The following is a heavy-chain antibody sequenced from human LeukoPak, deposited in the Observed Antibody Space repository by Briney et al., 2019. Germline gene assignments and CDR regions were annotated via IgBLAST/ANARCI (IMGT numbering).Heavy chain of an antibody. Sequence: GGSLRLSCAASGFTFSSYWMSWVRQAPGKGLEWVSAISGSGGSTYYADSVKGRFTISRDNSKNTLYLQMNSLRAEDTAVYYCAKRRKSAVTPQRYYYYYGMDVWGQGTTVTVSS. V-gene: IGHV3-23*01. CDR3: AKRRKSAVTPQRYYYYYGMDV. J-gene: IGHJ6*02. CDR2: ISGSGGST. CDR1: GFTFSSYW. D-gene: IGHD5-24*01.